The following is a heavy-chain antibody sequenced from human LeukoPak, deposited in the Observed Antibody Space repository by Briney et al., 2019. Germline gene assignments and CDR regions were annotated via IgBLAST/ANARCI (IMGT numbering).Heavy chain of an antibody. Sequence: PGGSLRLSCAASGFTFSSYSMNWVRQAPGKGLEWVSSISSSSSYIYYADSVKGRFTISRDNAKNSLYLQMNSLRAEDTAVYYCARDRRAVAAHGGDYWGQGTLVTVSS. CDR1: GFTFSSYS. D-gene: IGHD6-19*01. J-gene: IGHJ4*02. CDR2: ISSSSSYI. CDR3: ARDRRAVAAHGGDY. V-gene: IGHV3-21*01.